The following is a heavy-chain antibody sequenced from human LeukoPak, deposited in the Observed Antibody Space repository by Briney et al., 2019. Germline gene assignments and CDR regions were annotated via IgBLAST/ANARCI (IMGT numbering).Heavy chain of an antibody. CDR1: GYSFTSYW. Sequence: GESLKISCKGSGYSFTSYWIVWVRQMPGKGLEWMGIIYPGDSDTRYSPSFQGQVTISADKSISTAYLQWSSLKASDTAMYYCARRYYYDSSGYYYYYFHYWGQGTLVTVSS. D-gene: IGHD3-22*01. CDR3: ARRYYYDSSGYYYYYFHY. J-gene: IGHJ4*02. V-gene: IGHV5-51*01. CDR2: IYPGDSDT.